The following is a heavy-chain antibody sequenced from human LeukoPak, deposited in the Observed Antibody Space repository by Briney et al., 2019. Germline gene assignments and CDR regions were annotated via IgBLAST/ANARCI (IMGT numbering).Heavy chain of an antibody. CDR3: ARDRSDGYSYATNWFDP. J-gene: IGHJ5*02. D-gene: IGHD5-18*01. CDR1: GGSFSTYY. V-gene: IGHV4-34*01. CDR2: IYHDGNT. Sequence: SETLSLTCAVYGGSFSTYYWSWIRQPPGKGLEWIAEIYHDGNTNYNPSLKSRVTISVDTSKNQFSLKLSSVTAADTAVYYCARDRSDGYSYATNWFDPWGQGTLVTVSS.